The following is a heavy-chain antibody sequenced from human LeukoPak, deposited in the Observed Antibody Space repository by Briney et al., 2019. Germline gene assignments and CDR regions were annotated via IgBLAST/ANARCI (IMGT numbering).Heavy chain of an antibody. V-gene: IGHV3-11*01. Sequence: GGSLRLSCAASGFTFSDSFMNWIRQAPGKGLEWLSYISHSGSNLDYAESVRGRFTISRDNANHSLYLQINSLRAEDTAVYYCARGVSSGAPDYWGQGTLVTVSS. CDR3: ARGVSSGAPDY. CDR1: GFTFSDSF. J-gene: IGHJ4*02. D-gene: IGHD2-15*01. CDR2: ISHSGSNL.